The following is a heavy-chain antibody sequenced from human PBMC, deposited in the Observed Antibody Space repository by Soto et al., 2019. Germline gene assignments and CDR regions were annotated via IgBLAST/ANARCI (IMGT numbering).Heavy chain of an antibody. CDR2: ISSSGSTI. V-gene: IGHV3-11*01. Sequence: GGSLRLSCAASGFTFSDYYMSWIRQAPGKGLEWVSYISSSGSTIYYADSVKGRFTISRDNAKNSLYLQMNSLRAEDTAVYYCARDALNIVATMGEYYFDYWGQGTLVTVSS. CDR1: GFTFSDYY. CDR3: ARDALNIVATMGEYYFDY. D-gene: IGHD5-12*01. J-gene: IGHJ4*02.